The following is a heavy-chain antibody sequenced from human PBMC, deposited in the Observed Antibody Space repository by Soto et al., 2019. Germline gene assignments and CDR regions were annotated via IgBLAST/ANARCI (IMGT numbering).Heavy chain of an antibody. Sequence: SETLSLTCAVSGGSISTSNWWSWVRQPPGKGLEWIGEIYHSGSINYNPSLKSRVTISVDKSKNQFSLRLSSVTAADTAVYYCARGASSGGSSYKWFDPWGQGTLVSVSS. CDR1: GGSISTSNW. CDR2: IYHSGSI. D-gene: IGHD2-15*01. J-gene: IGHJ5*02. CDR3: ARGASSGGSSYKWFDP. V-gene: IGHV4-4*02.